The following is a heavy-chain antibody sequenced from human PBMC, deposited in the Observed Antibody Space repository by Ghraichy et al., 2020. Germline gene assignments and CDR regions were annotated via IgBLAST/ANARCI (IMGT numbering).Heavy chain of an antibody. CDR2: INPNSGGS. D-gene: IGHD5-24*01. CDR3: ASRNRERDWDY. Sequence: ASVKVSCKASGYTFTGYSLHWVRQAPGQGLEWMGWINPNSGGSNYAQKFQGRVTMTRDTSISTAYMELSRLKSDDTAVYYCASRNRERDWDYWGQGTLVTVSS. CDR1: GYTFTGYS. J-gene: IGHJ4*02. V-gene: IGHV1-2*02.